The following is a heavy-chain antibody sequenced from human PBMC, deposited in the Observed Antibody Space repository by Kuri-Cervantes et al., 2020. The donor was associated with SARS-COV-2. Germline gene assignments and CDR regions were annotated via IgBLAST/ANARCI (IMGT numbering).Heavy chain of an antibody. D-gene: IGHD3-10*01. CDR2: ISSNGGST. CDR1: GFTFSNYN. J-gene: IGHJ6*02. V-gene: IGHV3-64D*09. CDR3: VKDLGITMVRGVIIDYYYGMDV. Sequence: GESLKISCAASGFTFSNYNMHWVRQAPGKGLEYVSAISSNGGSTYYADSVKGRFTISRDNSKNTLYLQMSSLRAEDTAVYYCVKDLGITMVRGVIIDYYYGMDVWGQGTTVTVSS.